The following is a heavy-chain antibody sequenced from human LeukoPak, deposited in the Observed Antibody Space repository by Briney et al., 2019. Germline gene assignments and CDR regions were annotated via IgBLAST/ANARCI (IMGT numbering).Heavy chain of an antibody. D-gene: IGHD2-2*01. J-gene: IGHJ4*02. Sequence: ASVKVSCKASGYTFTGYYMHWVRQAPGQGLEWMGWINPNSGGTNYAQKFQGRVTMTRDTSISTAYMELSSLRSDDTAVYYCARLYCSSTSCDPDYWGQGTLVTASS. CDR3: ARLYCSSTSCDPDY. CDR2: INPNSGGT. V-gene: IGHV1-2*02. CDR1: GYTFTGYY.